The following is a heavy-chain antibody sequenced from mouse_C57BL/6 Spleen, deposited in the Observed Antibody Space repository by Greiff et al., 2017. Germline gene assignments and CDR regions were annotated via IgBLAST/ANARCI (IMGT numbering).Heavy chain of an antibody. D-gene: IGHD2-2*01. CDR1: GYAFSSSW. V-gene: IGHV1-82*01. Sequence: VQLQQSGPELVKPGASVKISCKASGYAFSSSWMNWVKQRPGKGLEWIGRIYPGDGDTNYNGKFKGKATLTADKSSSTAYMQLSSLTAEDSAVNFWARVYYGNDDYFDYWGQGTTLTVSS. CDR3: ARVYYGNDDYFDY. J-gene: IGHJ2*01. CDR2: IYPGDGDT.